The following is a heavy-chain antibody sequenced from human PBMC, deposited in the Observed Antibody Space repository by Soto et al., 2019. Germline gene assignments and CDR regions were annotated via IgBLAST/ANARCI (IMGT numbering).Heavy chain of an antibody. D-gene: IGHD3-22*01. J-gene: IGHJ5*02. Sequence: QVQLVQSGAEVKKPGASVKVSCKASGYTFTAYYMHWLRQAPGQGLEWMGWINPNSGGTKYAQKFQGRVTMTNDTSLSTAYMELSRLGSDDTAVYYCARGDFDSSANYYAGWFDPWGQGTLVTVSS. CDR1: GYTFTAYY. CDR2: INPNSGGT. V-gene: IGHV1-2*02. CDR3: ARGDFDSSANYYAGWFDP.